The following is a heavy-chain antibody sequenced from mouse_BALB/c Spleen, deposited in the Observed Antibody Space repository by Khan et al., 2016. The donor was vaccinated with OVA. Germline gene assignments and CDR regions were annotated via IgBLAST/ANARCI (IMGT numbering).Heavy chain of an antibody. J-gene: IGHJ3*01. CDR3: TRHGYVAWFTY. Sequence: VQLKESGPELMKPGTSVKISCKASGYSFTTYYIHWVMQSHGKSLEWIGYIDPFSGDTTFNQKFKGKATLTVDKSSSTAYMHLSNLTSEDSAIYYCTRHGYVAWFTYWGQGTLVTVSA. CDR1: GYSFTTYY. V-gene: IGHV1S135*01. CDR2: IDPFSGDT. D-gene: IGHD2-2*01.